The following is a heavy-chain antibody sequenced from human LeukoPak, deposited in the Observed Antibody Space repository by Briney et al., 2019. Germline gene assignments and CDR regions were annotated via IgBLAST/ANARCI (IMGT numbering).Heavy chain of an antibody. V-gene: IGHV3-13*01. Sequence: GGSLRLSCAASGFTFSSYDMHWVRQVTGKGLEWVSAIGTAGDTYYPGSVKGRFTISRENAKNSLYLQMNSLRAGDTAVYYCARAVWFGNMDVWGKGTTVTISS. CDR1: GFTFSSYD. D-gene: IGHD3-10*01. CDR3: ARAVWFGNMDV. J-gene: IGHJ6*03. CDR2: IGTAGDT.